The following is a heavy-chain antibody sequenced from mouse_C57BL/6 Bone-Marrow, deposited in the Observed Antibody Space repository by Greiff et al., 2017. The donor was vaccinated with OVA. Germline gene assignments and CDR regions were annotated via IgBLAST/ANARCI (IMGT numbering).Heavy chain of an antibody. Sequence: EVQVVESGGGLVQPGGSLKLSCAASGFTFSDYGMAWVRQAPRKGPEWVAFISNLAYSIYYADTVTGRFTISRENAKNTLYLEMSSLRSEDTAMYYCARRIITTVVAIDYWGQGTTLTVSS. J-gene: IGHJ2*01. CDR3: ARRIITTVVAIDY. V-gene: IGHV5-15*01. CDR1: GFTFSDYG. D-gene: IGHD1-1*01. CDR2: ISNLAYSI.